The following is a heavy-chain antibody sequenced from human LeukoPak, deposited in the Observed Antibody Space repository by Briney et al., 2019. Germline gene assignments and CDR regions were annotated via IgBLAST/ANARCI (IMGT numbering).Heavy chain of an antibody. CDR2: ISSSGSYI. V-gene: IGHV3-21*01. J-gene: IGHJ5*02. Sequence: GGSLRLSCAASGFTFSSYSMNWVRQAPGKGLEWVSSISSSGSYIYYADSVKGRFTISRDNAKNSLCLQMNSLRAEDTAVYYCAREGFATFDPWGQGTLVTVSS. D-gene: IGHD3-3*01. CDR3: AREGFATFDP. CDR1: GFTFSSYS.